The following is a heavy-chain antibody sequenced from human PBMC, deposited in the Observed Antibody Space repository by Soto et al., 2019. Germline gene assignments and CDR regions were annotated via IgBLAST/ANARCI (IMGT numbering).Heavy chain of an antibody. Sequence: GGSLRLSCAASGFTFNNHAMAWVRQAPGKGLEWVSSIGHSGYSINYGDSVKGRLTISRDNSKNMVFLEMNGLRAEDTAVYYCARSDDKDILTGCYNWGQGALVTVSS. J-gene: IGHJ4*02. V-gene: IGHV3-23*01. CDR2: IGHSGYSI. CDR1: GFTFNNHA. CDR3: ARSDDKDILTGCYN. D-gene: IGHD3-9*01.